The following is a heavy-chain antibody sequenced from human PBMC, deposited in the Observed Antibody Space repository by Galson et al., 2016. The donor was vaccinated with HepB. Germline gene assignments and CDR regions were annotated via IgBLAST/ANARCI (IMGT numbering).Heavy chain of an antibody. CDR1: GYSLRNYA. V-gene: IGHV1-18*01. Sequence: SVKVSCKASGYSLRNYAITWVRQAPGLGLEWIGWISGYSGFTNYADKLQGRVTMTTDTSTSTVYMELTRLRSDDTGVYFCARVEADLVLIPEAPGFDSWGQGTLVTVSS. CDR3: ARVEADLVLIPEAPGFDS. D-gene: IGHD2-8*02. CDR2: ISGYSGFT. J-gene: IGHJ5*01.